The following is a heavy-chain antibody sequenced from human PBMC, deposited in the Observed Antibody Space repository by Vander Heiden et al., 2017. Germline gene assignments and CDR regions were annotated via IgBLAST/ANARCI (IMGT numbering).Heavy chain of an antibody. CDR2: IWYDGSNK. CDR1: GFTFSSYG. V-gene: IGHV3-33*01. J-gene: IGHJ3*02. CDR3: ARGRSSGWYRDAFDI. Sequence: QVQLVESGGGVVQPGRSLRLSCAASGFTFSSYGMHWVRQAPGKGREWGAVIWYDGSNKYYADSVKGRFTISRDNSKNTRYLQMNSLRAEDTAVYYCARGRSSGWYRDAFDIWGQGTMVTVSS. D-gene: IGHD6-19*01.